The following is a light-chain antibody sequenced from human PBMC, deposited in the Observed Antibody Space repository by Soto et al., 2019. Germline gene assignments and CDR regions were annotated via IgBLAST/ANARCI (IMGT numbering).Light chain of an antibody. Sequence: DIQMTQSPSSLSASVGDRVTITCRASQSITYWLAWYQQKPGRAPKLLIYDVFNLQSGVPSRFSGSGSGTEFTLTISSLQPDDSATYYCQQYFSYSPYTFGQGTNLEIK. J-gene: IGKJ2*01. CDR3: QQYFSYSPYT. CDR1: QSITYW. V-gene: IGKV1-5*01. CDR2: DVF.